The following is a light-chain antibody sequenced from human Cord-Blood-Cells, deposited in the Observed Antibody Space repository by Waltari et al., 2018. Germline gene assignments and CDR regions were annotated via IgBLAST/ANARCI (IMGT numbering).Light chain of an antibody. CDR2: GAS. J-gene: IGKJ1*01. CDR3: QQYGSSPWT. CDR1: QSVSSSY. V-gene: IGKV3-20*01. Sequence: EIVLTQSPGTVSLSPGERAILSCRASQSVSSSYLAWYQQKPGQAPRLLIYGASSRATGIPDRFSGSGSGTDFTLTISRLEPEDFAVYYCQQYGSSPWTFGQGTKVEIK.